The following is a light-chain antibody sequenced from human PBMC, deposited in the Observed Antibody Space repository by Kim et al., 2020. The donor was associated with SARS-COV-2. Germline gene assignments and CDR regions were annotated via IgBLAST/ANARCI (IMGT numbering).Light chain of an antibody. CDR3: QQYNSYPHT. CDR1: QSIRSW. V-gene: IGKV1-5*03. Sequence: DIQMTQSPSTLSASVGDRVTITCRASQSIRSWLAWYQQKPGKAPKFLMYKASRLESGVPSSFSGSGSGTEFTLTISCLQPDDFATYYCQQYNSYPHTFGQGTKLEI. J-gene: IGKJ2*01. CDR2: KAS.